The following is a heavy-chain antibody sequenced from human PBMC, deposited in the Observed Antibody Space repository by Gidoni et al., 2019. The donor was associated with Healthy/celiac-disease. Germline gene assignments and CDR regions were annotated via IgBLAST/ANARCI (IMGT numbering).Heavy chain of an antibody. CDR1: GFTFSSYA. CDR2: ISYDGSNK. V-gene: IGHV3-30-3*01. CDR3: ARGAELWLASSY. D-gene: IGHD6-19*01. J-gene: IGHJ4*02. Sequence: QVQLVESGGGVVQPGRSLRLSCAASGFTFSSYAMHWVRQAPGKGLEWVAVISYDGSNKYYADSVKGRFTISRDNSKNTLYLQRNSLRAEDTAVYYCARGAELWLASSYWGQGTLVTVSS.